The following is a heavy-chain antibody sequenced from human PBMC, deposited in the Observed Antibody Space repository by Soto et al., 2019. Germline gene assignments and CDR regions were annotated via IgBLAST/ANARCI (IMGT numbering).Heavy chain of an antibody. Sequence: PGGSLRLSCVASGFTFGHYGLNWVRQAPGKGLEWVAVISFDNSNRYYSDSVKGRFTISRDNSKNTLYLQMNSLRAEDTAVYYCAKDYVWGSYRPQYYFDYWGQGTLVTVSS. J-gene: IGHJ4*02. CDR3: AKDYVWGSYRPQYYFDY. V-gene: IGHV3-30*18. D-gene: IGHD3-16*02. CDR1: GFTFGHYG. CDR2: ISFDNSNR.